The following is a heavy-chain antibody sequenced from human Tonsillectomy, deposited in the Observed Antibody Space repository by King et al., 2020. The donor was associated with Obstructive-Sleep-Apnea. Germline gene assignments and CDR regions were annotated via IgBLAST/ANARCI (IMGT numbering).Heavy chain of an antibody. J-gene: IGHJ5*02. D-gene: IGHD1-26*01. Sequence: VQLVESGGGVVQPGRSLRLSCAASGFNFRSYAMHWVRQAPGKGLEWVAGISYDGSNKYYADSVKGRFTISRDNSKNMLYLQMNSLRAEDTAVYYCAKVVGPTIGGWFNPWGQGTLATVAS. CDR3: AKVVGPTIGGWFNP. CDR1: GFNFRSYA. V-gene: IGHV3-30-3*01. CDR2: ISYDGSNK.